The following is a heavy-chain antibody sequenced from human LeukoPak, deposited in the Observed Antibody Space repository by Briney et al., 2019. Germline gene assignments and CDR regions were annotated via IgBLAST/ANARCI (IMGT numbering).Heavy chain of an antibody. CDR3: ARDQTTYDFWSGYYETPFDY. CDR1: GFTFSNYW. CDR2: IKEDGTEK. V-gene: IGHV3-7*01. D-gene: IGHD3-3*01. Sequence: GGSLRLSCAASGFTFSNYWMSWVRQAPGKGLEWVANIKEDGTEKYYVDSVKGRFTISRDNAKNSLYLQMNSLRAEDKAVYYCARDQTTYDFWSGYYETPFDYWGQGTLVTVSS. J-gene: IGHJ4*02.